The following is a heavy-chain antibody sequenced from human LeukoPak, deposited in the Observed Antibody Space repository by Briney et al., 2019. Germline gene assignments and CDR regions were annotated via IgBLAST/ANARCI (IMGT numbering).Heavy chain of an antibody. CDR1: GGSISSGDYY. D-gene: IGHD6-6*01. CDR3: ARVEEVSHFDY. V-gene: IGHV4-30-4*01. CDR2: IYYSGST. Sequence: SETLSLTCTVSGGSISSGDYYWSWIRQPPGKGLEWIGYIYYSGSTYYNPSLKSRVTISVDTSKNQFSLKLSSVTAADTAVYYCARVEEVSHFDYWGQGTLVTVFS. J-gene: IGHJ4*02.